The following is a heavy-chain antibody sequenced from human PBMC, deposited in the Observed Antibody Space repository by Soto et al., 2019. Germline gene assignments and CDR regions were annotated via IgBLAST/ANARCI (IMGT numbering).Heavy chain of an antibody. CDR1: CYTFSSYG. CDR3: ARDPGTRAFAI. Sequence: ASGKVSCKAFCYTFSSYGISWGRQAPGQGLEWMGWISAYNGNTNYAQKLQGRVTMTTDTSTSTAYMELRSLRSDDTAVYYCARDPGTRAFAIWGQGTMVTVSS. D-gene: IGHD1-7*01. CDR2: ISAYNGNT. J-gene: IGHJ3*02. V-gene: IGHV1-18*01.